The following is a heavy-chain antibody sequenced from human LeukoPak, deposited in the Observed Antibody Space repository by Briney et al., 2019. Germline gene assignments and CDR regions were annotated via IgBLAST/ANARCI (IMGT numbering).Heavy chain of an antibody. CDR3: ARVMKSYDSSGYYSAFDI. V-gene: IGHV4-39*07. CDR1: GGSISSSSYY. CDR2: IYYSGST. D-gene: IGHD3-22*01. J-gene: IGHJ3*02. Sequence: SETLSLTCTVSGGSISSSSYYWGWIRQPPGKGLEWIGSIYYSGSTYYNPSLKSRVTISVDTSKNQFSLKLSSVTAADTAVYYCARVMKSYDSSGYYSAFDIWGQGTMVTVSS.